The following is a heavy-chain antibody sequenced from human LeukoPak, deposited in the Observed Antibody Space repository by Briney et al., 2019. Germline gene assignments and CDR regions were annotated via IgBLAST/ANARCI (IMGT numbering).Heavy chain of an antibody. V-gene: IGHV4-34*01. CDR3: ARHLKMAGTGRRYYYYYGMDV. J-gene: IGHJ6*02. CDR2: INHSGST. Sequence: PSETLSLTCAVYGGSFSGYYWSWIRQPPGKGLEWIGEINHSGSTNYNPSLKSRVTISVDTSKNQFSLKLSSVTAADTAVYYCARHLKMAGTGRRYYYYYGMDVWGQGTTVTVSS. CDR1: GGSFSGYY. D-gene: IGHD6-19*01.